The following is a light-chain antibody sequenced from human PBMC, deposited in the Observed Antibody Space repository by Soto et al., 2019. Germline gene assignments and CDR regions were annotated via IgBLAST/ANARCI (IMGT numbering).Light chain of an antibody. Sequence: GFTHSQSTRSLSPGERATLSCRASQRVSSSYLGWQQQTTGQAPRLLIYRTPSSATGIPDRFSGSGSGTDFPLTIRRLETEDFAVYYCQQYGNSVIPFGQGTGLEI. J-gene: IGKJ5*01. V-gene: IGKV3-20*01. CDR2: RTP. CDR3: QQYGNSVIP. CDR1: QRVSSSY.